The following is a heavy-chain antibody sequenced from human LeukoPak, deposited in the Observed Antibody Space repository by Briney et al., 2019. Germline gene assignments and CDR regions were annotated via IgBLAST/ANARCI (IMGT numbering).Heavy chain of an antibody. Sequence: PGGSLRLSCAASGFTFRNYAMNWVRQAPGKGLEWVAVTSYDGNHTYYADSVKGRFTISRDNSKNTLYLQMNSLKVEDTAVYYCARGLSEHDYWGQGTLVTVSS. CDR3: ARGLSEHDY. D-gene: IGHD1-14*01. CDR2: TSYDGNHT. CDR1: GFTFRNYA. V-gene: IGHV3-30*03. J-gene: IGHJ4*02.